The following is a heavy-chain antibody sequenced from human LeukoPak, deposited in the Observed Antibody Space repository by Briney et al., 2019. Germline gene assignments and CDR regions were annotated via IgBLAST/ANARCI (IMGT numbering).Heavy chain of an antibody. CDR2: IYTSGST. V-gene: IGHV4-61*02. CDR3: ARERIVVVPAAITHYYYYYMDV. J-gene: IGHJ6*03. Sequence: SETLSLTCTVSGGSISSGSYYWSWIRQPAGKGLEWIGRIYTSGSTNYNPSLKSRVTISADTSKNQFSLKLSSVTAADTAVYYCARERIVVVPAAITHYYYYYMDVWGKGTTVTISS. D-gene: IGHD2-2*02. CDR1: GGSISSGSYY.